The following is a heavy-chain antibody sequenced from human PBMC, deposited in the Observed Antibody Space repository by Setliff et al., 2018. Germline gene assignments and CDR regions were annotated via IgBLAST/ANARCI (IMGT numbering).Heavy chain of an antibody. V-gene: IGHV1-69*05. D-gene: IGHD2-15*01. Sequence: SVKVSCKVSGGTFINYAISWVRQAPGQGLEWMGGIIPIFGTANYAQKLQGRVTMTTDTSTSTAYMELRSLRSDDTAVYYCARDLVGYCSGGSCYDWEYWGQGTLVTVSS. CDR1: GGTFINYA. CDR2: IIPIFGTA. J-gene: IGHJ4*02. CDR3: ARDLVGYCSGGSCYDWEY.